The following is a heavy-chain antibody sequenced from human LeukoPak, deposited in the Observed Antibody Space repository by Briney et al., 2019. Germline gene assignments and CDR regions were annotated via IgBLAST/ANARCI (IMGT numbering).Heavy chain of an antibody. CDR3: AKGGYDYVEIGYFDY. Sequence: GGSLRLSCAASGFSFSNYAMNWVRQAPGKGLEWVSLIVAGSGATFYADSVKGRFTISRDKSKNTLYLQMKSLRAEDTAVYYCAKGGYDYVEIGYFDYWGQGALVTVSS. V-gene: IGHV3-23*01. J-gene: IGHJ4*03. CDR1: GFSFSNYA. CDR2: IVAGSGAT. D-gene: IGHD5-12*01.